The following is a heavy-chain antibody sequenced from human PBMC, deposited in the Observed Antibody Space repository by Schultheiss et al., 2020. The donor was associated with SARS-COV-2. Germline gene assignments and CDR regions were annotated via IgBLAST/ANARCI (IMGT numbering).Heavy chain of an antibody. J-gene: IGHJ4*02. CDR3: ARESPGSQFDY. Sequence: ASVKVSCKASGYTFTSYGISWVRQAPGQGLEWMGWISAYNGNTNYAQKFQGRVTITADESTSTAYMELSSLRSEDTAVYYCARESPGSQFDYWGQGTLVTVSS. CDR2: ISAYNGNT. CDR1: GYTFTSYG. V-gene: IGHV1-18*01.